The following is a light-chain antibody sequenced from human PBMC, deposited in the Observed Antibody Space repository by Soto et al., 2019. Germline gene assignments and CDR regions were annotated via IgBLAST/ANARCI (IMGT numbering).Light chain of an antibody. CDR3: CSYAGSSTFAV. CDR2: EVS. J-gene: IGLJ1*01. V-gene: IGLV2-23*02. CDR1: SSDVGSYNL. Sequence: QSVLTQPASVSGSPGQSITISCTGTSSDVGSYNLVSWYQQRPGKAPKLMIYEVSKRPSGVSNRFSGSKSGNTASLTISGLQAEDEADYYCCSYAGSSTFAVFGTGTKLTVL.